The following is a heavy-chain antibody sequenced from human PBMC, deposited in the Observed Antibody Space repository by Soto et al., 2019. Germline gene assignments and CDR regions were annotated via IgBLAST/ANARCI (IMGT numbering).Heavy chain of an antibody. Sequence: PGGSLRLSCAASGFTFSSYAMHWVRQAPGKGLEGVAVISYDGSNKYYADSVKGRFTISRDNSENTLYLQMNSLRAEDTAVYYCVRGGFRDPPYYYYYYGMDVWGQGTTVTVSS. V-gene: IGHV3-30-3*01. CDR2: ISYDGSNK. J-gene: IGHJ6*02. CDR3: VRGGFRDPPYYYYYYGMDV. CDR1: GFTFSSYA. D-gene: IGHD5-12*01.